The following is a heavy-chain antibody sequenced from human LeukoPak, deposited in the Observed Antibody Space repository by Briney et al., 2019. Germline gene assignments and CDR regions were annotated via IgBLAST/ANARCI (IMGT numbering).Heavy chain of an antibody. Sequence: PSETLSLTCTVSGGSISSYYWSWIRQPAGKGLEWIGRIYTSGSTNYNPSLKSRVTMSVDTSKNQFSLKLSSVTAADTAVYYCARESSGEAARYFDYWGQGTLVTVSS. CDR1: GGSISSYY. V-gene: IGHV4-4*07. CDR2: IYTSGST. CDR3: ARESSGEAARYFDY. J-gene: IGHJ4*02. D-gene: IGHD6-6*01.